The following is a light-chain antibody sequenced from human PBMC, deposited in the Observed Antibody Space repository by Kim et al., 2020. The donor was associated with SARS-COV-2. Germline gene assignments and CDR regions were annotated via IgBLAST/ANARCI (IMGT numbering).Light chain of an antibody. CDR2: GAS. CDR3: QQYGRASVT. J-gene: IGKJ3*01. CDR1: QGVRGST. Sequence: SPAEAATLSCRASQGVRGSTVAWDQQHPGRAPRPLLDGASTRATGIPDRSSGSGSGTDFTLTINRVEPEDFAVFYCQQYGRASVTFGPGTKVDIK. V-gene: IGKV3-20*01.